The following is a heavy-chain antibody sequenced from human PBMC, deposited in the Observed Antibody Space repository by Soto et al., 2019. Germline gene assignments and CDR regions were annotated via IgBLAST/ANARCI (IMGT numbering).Heavy chain of an antibody. V-gene: IGHV5-51*01. J-gene: IGHJ4*02. CDR1: GYSFTSYS. CDR3: ATLSLYDISGVV. Sequence: GESLKISCKTSGYSFTSYSIGWVRQMPGKGLEWMGIIFPGDSDTTYSPSFQGQVTISADKSIGTAYLQWSSLKASDTAMYYCATLSLYDISGVVWGQGTQVTVSS. CDR2: IFPGDSDT. D-gene: IGHD3-22*01.